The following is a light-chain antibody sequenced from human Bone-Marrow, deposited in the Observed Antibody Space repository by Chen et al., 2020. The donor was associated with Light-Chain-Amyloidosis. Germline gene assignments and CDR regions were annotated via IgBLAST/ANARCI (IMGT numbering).Light chain of an antibody. CDR2: EDD. CDR3: QSYQGSSQGV. J-gene: IGLJ3*02. Sequence: NFMLTQPHSVSESPGKTVIISCTRSSGSIATNYVQWYQQRPGSPPTTVIYEDDQRPSGVPDRFSGAIDRSSNSASLTLSGLETEDGADYYCQSYQGSSQGVFGGGTKLTVL. CDR1: SGSIATNY. V-gene: IGLV6-57*01.